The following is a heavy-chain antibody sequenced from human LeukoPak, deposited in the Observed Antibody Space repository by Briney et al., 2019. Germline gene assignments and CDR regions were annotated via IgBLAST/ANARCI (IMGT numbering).Heavy chain of an antibody. J-gene: IGHJ4*02. V-gene: IGHV1-18*01. CDR1: GYTFTSYG. CDR2: ISAYNGNT. CDR3: ARVPYYYDSSGYFY. D-gene: IGHD3-22*01. Sequence: ASVEVSCKASGYTFTSYGISWVRQAPGQGLEWMGWISAYNGNTNYAQKLQGRVTMTTDTSTSTAYMELRSLRSDDTAVYYCARVPYYYDSSGYFYWGQGTLVTVSS.